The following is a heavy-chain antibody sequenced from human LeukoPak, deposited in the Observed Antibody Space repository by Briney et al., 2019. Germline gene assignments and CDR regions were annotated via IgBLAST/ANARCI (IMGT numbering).Heavy chain of an antibody. D-gene: IGHD4-17*01. V-gene: IGHV3-21*01. CDR3: ARGHTAVTRHFDF. J-gene: IGHJ4*02. CDR1: GFTFSSNE. Sequence: GGSLRLSCAASGFTFSSNEMTWVRQAPGKGLEWVSIISSGSSAIFSADALKGRFTISRDDAKNLLYLDMNSLRAEDTAVYYCARGHTAVTRHFDFWGQGTLVTVSS. CDR2: ISSGSSAI.